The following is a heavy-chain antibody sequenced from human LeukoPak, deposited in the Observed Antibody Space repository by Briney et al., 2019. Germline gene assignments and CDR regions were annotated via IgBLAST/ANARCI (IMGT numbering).Heavy chain of an antibody. J-gene: IGHJ4*02. D-gene: IGHD5-24*01. Sequence: GRSLSLSCAASGFTFSSYGMSWVRQAPGKGLEWVSAISGSGGSTYYADSEKGRFTISRDNSKNTLYLQMNSLRAEATAVYYCAKWGGRWLQSEYYFDYWGQGTLVTVSS. V-gene: IGHV3-23*01. CDR3: AKWGGRWLQSEYYFDY. CDR2: ISGSGGST. CDR1: GFTFSSYG.